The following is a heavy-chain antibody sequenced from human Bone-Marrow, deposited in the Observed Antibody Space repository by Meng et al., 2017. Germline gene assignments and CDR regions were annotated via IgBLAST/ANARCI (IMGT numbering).Heavy chain of an antibody. V-gene: IGHV4-4*07. J-gene: IGHJ4*02. Sequence: SETLSLTCTVSGGSISSYYWSWIRQPAGKGLEWIGRIYTSGSTYYNPSLKSRVTISVDTSKNQFSLKLSSVTAADTAVYYCARVCSSTSCFDYWGQGTLVTVSS. CDR1: GGSISSYY. D-gene: IGHD2-2*01. CDR3: ARVCSSTSCFDY. CDR2: IYTSGST.